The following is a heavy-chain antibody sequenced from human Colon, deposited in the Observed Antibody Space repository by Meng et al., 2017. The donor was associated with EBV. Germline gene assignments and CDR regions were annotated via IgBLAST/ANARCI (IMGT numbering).Heavy chain of an antibody. CDR2: IYHSGST. CDR1: CCLRLISNW. D-gene: IGHD2-21*02. J-gene: IGHJ4*02. V-gene: IGHV4-4*03. CDR3: ARVGAYCGGDCYHPR. Sequence: LVQPLCARYRSCPLSCCLRLISNWWMCVRQPPGKVLEWIGEIYHSGSTNYNPSLKSRVTISVDESKNQFSLRLSSVAAADTAVYYCARVGAYCGGDCYHPRWGQGTLVTVSS.